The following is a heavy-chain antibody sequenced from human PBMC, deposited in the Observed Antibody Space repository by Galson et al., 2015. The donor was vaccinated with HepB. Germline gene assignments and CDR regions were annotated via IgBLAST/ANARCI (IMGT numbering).Heavy chain of an antibody. D-gene: IGHD6-13*01. CDR3: ARDGYSSSWSYGGNSGIVEDYFDY. V-gene: IGHV4-39*07. CDR1: GGSISGSSYY. J-gene: IGHJ4*02. Sequence: LSLTCTVSGGSISGSSYYWGWIRQPPGKGLEWIGSIYYSGSTYYNPSLKSRVTISVDTSKNQFSLKLSSVTAADTAVYYCARDGYSSSWSYGGNSGIVEDYFDYWGQGTLVTVSS. CDR2: IYYSGST.